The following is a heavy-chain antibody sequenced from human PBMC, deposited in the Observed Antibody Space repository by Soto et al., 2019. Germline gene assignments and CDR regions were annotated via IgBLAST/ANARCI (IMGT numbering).Heavy chain of an antibody. CDR2: INAGSGNT. CDR3: AIYNWDAPSYYVIAV. J-gene: IGHJ6*02. D-gene: IGHD1-1*01. CDR1: GYTLTSHD. Sequence: ASVKVSCRASGYTLTSHDMHWVRQAPGQRLEWMGWINAGSGNTKYSQKFLDRVTFTRDTSASTVYMELSGLRSEDTAVYYCAIYNWDAPSYYVIAVWGQGSSVPGSS. V-gene: IGHV1-3*01.